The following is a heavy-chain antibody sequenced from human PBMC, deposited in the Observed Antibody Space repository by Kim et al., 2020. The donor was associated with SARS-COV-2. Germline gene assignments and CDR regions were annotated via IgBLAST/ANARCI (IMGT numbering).Heavy chain of an antibody. CDR2: ISYDGSNK. Sequence: GRSLRLSCAASGFTFSSYGMHWVRQAPGKGLEWVAVISYDGSNKYYADSVKGRFTISRDNSKNTLYLQMNSLRAEDTAVYYCAKDLGGAFLWGYFDYWGQGTLVTVSS. CDR3: AKDLGGAFLWGYFDY. V-gene: IGHV3-30*18. D-gene: IGHD1-26*01. CDR1: GFTFSSYG. J-gene: IGHJ4*02.